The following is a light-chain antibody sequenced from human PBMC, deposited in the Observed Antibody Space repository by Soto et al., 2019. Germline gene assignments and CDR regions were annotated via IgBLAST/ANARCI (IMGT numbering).Light chain of an antibody. Sequence: DVVMTQSPLSLPVTLGQPASISCRSSQSLAYSDGNTYLNWCQQRPGSSPRRLIYKLSIRESGVADRFSGSGSGTDCTLKIRGVEDEDVWVYYCLLRSHWPPYTFGLGTKLEIK. V-gene: IGKV2-30*01. CDR3: LLRSHWPPYT. CDR2: KLS. CDR1: QSLAYSDGNTY. J-gene: IGKJ2*01.